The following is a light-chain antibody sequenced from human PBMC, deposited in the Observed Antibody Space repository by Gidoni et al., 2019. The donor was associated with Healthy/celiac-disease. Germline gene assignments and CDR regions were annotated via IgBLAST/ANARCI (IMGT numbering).Light chain of an antibody. Sequence: EIVMTQSPATLSVSPRERATLSCRASQSISSNLAWYQQKPGQAPRLLFYGASTRATGIPARFSGSGSGTEFTLTNSSLQSEDFVVYYCQQYNNWPKTFGQGPKVEIK. CDR1: QSISSN. CDR2: GAS. V-gene: IGKV3-15*01. CDR3: QQYNNWPKT. J-gene: IGKJ1*01.